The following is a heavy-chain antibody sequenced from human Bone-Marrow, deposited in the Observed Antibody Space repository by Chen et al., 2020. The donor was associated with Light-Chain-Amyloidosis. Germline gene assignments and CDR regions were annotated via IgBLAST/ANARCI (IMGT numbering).Heavy chain of an antibody. D-gene: IGHD4-17*01. CDR2: MKSKTDGGTT. J-gene: IGHJ4*02. CDR3: TTSPNDYGDYYFDY. Sequence: EVQLVESGGGLVKPGGSLRISCAASGFTFSNAWMSWVRQAPGKWLEWVGRMKSKTDGGTTDYAAPVKGRFTISRDDSKNSLYLQMNSLKTEDTAVYYCTTSPNDYGDYYFDYWGQGTLVTVSS. CDR1: GFTFSNAW. V-gene: IGHV3-15*01.